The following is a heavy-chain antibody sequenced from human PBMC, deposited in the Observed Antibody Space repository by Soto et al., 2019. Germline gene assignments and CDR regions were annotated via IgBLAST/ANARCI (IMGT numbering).Heavy chain of an antibody. CDR1: GGSISSGGYS. V-gene: IGHV4-30-2*01. J-gene: IGHJ4*02. CDR2: IYHSGST. CDR3: AGAGGLGAVAVDC. Sequence: QLQLQESGSGLVKPSQTLSLTCAVSGGSISSGGYSWSWIRQPPGKGLEWIGYIYHSGSTYYNPSLKSRVTIAVDRSKNQFSLKLNSVTAADTAVYYCAGAGGLGAVAVDCWGQGTLVTVSS. D-gene: IGHD6-19*01.